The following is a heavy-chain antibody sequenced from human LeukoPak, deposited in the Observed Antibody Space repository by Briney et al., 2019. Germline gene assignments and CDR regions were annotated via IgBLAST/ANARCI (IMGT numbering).Heavy chain of an antibody. CDR2: IYTSGST. Sequence: PLETLSLTCTVSGGSISSYYWSWIRQPPGKGLEWIGYIYTSGSTNYNPSLKSRVTISVDTSKNQFSLKLSSVTAADTAVYYCARLQQLEAFDIWGQGTMVTVSS. CDR1: GGSISSYY. D-gene: IGHD6-6*01. CDR3: ARLQQLEAFDI. V-gene: IGHV4-4*09. J-gene: IGHJ3*02.